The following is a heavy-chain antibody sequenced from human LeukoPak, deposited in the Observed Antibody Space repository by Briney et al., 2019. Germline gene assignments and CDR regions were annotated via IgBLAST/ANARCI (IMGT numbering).Heavy chain of an antibody. V-gene: IGHV4-59*08. Sequence: SETLSLTCTVSGGSISSYYWSWIRQPPGKGLEWIGYIYYSGSTNYNPSLKSRVTISVDTSKNQFSLKLSSVTAADTAVYYCARQFRPSGQWLAHDYWGQGTLVTVPS. CDR2: IYYSGST. D-gene: IGHD6-19*01. CDR1: GGSISSYY. J-gene: IGHJ4*02. CDR3: ARQFRPSGQWLAHDY.